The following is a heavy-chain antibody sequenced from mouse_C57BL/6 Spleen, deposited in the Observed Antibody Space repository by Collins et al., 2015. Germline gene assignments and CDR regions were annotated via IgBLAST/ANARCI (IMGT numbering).Heavy chain of an antibody. CDR3: ARDRIYDGYYGYFDV. J-gene: IGHJ1*03. V-gene: IGHV7-1*01. CDR2: SRNKANDYTT. Sequence: EVKLVESGGGLVQSGRSLRLSCATSGFTFSDFYMEWVRQAPGKGLEWIAASRNKANDYTTEYSASVKGRFIVSRDTSQSILYLQMNALRAEDTAIYYCARDRIYDGYYGYFDVWGTGTTVTVSS. D-gene: IGHD2-3*01. CDR1: GFTFSDFY.